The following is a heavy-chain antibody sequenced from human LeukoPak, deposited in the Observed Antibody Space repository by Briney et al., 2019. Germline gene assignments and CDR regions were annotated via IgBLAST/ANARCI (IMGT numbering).Heavy chain of an antibody. CDR3: ARGGKYYDILTGHRNWFDP. CDR2: IYTSGST. J-gene: IGHJ5*02. D-gene: IGHD3-9*01. Sequence: SETLSLTCTVSGGSISSYYWSWIRQPAGKGLEWIGRIYTSGSTNYNPSLKSRVTISVDTSKNQFSLKLSSVTAADTAVYYCARGGKYYDILTGHRNWFDPWGQGTLVTVSS. CDR1: GGSISSYY. V-gene: IGHV4-4*07.